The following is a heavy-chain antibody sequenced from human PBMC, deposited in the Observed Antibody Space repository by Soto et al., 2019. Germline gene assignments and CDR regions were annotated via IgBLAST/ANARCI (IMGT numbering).Heavy chain of an antibody. CDR1: GFTFSNYA. CDR2: ISYDGNNK. V-gene: IGHV3-30-3*01. CDR3: GRALFCTSTSCYIAVSVLGLDV. Sequence: GGSLRLSCAASGFTFSNYAMHWVRQAPGKGLEWVAVISYDGNNKYYAASVKGRFTISRDNSKNTLYLQMNSLGAEDTAIYYCGRALFCTSTSCYIAVSVLGLDVWGQGTTVTVSS. J-gene: IGHJ6*02. D-gene: IGHD2-2*02.